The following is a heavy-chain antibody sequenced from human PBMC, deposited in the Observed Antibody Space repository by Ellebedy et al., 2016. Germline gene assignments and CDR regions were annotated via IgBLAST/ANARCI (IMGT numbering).Heavy chain of an antibody. D-gene: IGHD3-22*01. J-gene: IGHJ6*02. CDR2: IVFSGTAA. V-gene: IGHV3-21*01. CDR3: ARDPTNFSSGWQYHYGLDV. Sequence: GGSLRLXXAASGFTFNVAGMTWVRQAPGKGLEWVATIVFSGTAAYYSASAKGRFIISRDNAKSTLFLQMDSLKAEDTAVYYCARDPTNFSSGWQYHYGLDVWGQGTTVTVSS. CDR1: GFTFNVAG.